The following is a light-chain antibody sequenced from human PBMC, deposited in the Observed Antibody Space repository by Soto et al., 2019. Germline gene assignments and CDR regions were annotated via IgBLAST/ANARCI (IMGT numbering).Light chain of an antibody. Sequence: IVMTQSPDSLAVSLGERATINCKSSQSVLYSSNNRNYLAWYRQKPGQPPKLLIYWASIREFGVPDRISGSGSGTDFTLTISSLQAEDVAIYYCQQYYSTPPYTFCQGTKLEIK. J-gene: IGKJ2*01. CDR1: QSVLYSSNNRNY. V-gene: IGKV4-1*01. CDR3: QQYYSTPPYT. CDR2: WAS.